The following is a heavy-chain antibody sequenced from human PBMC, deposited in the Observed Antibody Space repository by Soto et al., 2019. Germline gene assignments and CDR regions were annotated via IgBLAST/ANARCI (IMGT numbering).Heavy chain of an antibody. J-gene: IGHJ4*02. D-gene: IGHD3-16*02. CDR1: GFTFSSYS. Sequence: EVQLVESGGGLVKPGGSLRLSCAASGFTFSSYSMNWVRQAPGKGLEWVSSISSSSSYIYYADSVKGRFTISRDNAKNSLYLQMNSLIAEDTAVYYCARVEGICGSYRYPFDYWGQGTLVTVSS. CDR3: ARVEGICGSYRYPFDY. CDR2: ISSSSSYI. V-gene: IGHV3-21*01.